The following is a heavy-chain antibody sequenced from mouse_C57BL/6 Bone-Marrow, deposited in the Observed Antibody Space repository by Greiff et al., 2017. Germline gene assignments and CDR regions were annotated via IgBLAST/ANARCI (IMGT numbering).Heavy chain of an antibody. CDR2: IYPRSGNT. V-gene: IGHV1-81*01. J-gene: IGHJ3*01. CDR3: ARRSSGCLFAY. Sequence: QVQLQQSGAELARPGASVTLSCKASGYTFTSYGISWVKQRPGQGLEWIGEIYPRSGNTYYNEKFKGKATLTADKSSSTAYMELRSLTSEDSAVYFCARRSSGCLFAYWGQGTLVTVSA. CDR1: GYTFTSYG. D-gene: IGHD3-2*02.